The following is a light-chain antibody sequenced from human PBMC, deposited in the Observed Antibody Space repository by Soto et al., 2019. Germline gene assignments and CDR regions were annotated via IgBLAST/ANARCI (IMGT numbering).Light chain of an antibody. J-gene: IGKJ4*01. CDR2: DAS. CDR1: QSVSGY. CDR3: QRRSNWPST. V-gene: IGKV3-11*01. Sequence: EIVLTQSPATLSLSPGNRATLSCRASQSVSGYLARYQQKPGQAPRLLIYDASNRATGITSRFSGSGSGTGVTLTIPSLEPEDFAVYSCQRRSNWPSTFGGGTKVEI.